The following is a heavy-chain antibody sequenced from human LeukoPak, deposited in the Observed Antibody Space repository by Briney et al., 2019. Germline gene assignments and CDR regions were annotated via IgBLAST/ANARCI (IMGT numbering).Heavy chain of an antibody. D-gene: IGHD5-24*01. V-gene: IGHV1-2*04. CDR3: ARDNYRWISYFDY. J-gene: IGHJ4*02. CDR2: INPNSGGT. Sequence: ASVKVSCKASGYTFTGYYMHWVRQAPGQGLEWMGWINPNSGGTNYAQKFQGWVTMTRDTSISTAYMELSRLRSDDTAVYYCARDNYRWISYFDYWGQGTLVTVSS. CDR1: GYTFTGYY.